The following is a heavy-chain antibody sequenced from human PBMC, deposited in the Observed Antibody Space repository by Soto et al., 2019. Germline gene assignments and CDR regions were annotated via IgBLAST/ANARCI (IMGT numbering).Heavy chain of an antibody. CDR1: GGSISSYY. Sequence: QVQLQESGPGLVKPSESLSLTCAVSGGSISSYYWSWIRQPPGKGLEWIGYIYYSRSTHYNPSLKSRVTISVDTSKNKFSLKLTSVTAADTAVYYGARSRYTSGWWTPPFDYWGQGTLVTVSS. V-gene: IGHV4-59*01. CDR3: ARSRYTSGWWTPPFDY. J-gene: IGHJ4*02. D-gene: IGHD6-13*01. CDR2: IYYSRST.